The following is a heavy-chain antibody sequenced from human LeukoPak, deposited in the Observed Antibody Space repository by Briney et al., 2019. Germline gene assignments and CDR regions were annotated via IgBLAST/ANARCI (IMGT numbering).Heavy chain of an antibody. Sequence: GGSLRLSCAASGFTFSSYGMHWVRQAPGKGLEWVSSISSSSSYIYYADSVKGRFSISRDNAKNSLYLQMNSLRAEDTAVYYCAKPVAGKYFDYWGQGTLVTVSS. CDR2: ISSSSSYI. V-gene: IGHV3-21*01. J-gene: IGHJ4*02. CDR1: GFTFSSYG. CDR3: AKPVAGKYFDY. D-gene: IGHD6-19*01.